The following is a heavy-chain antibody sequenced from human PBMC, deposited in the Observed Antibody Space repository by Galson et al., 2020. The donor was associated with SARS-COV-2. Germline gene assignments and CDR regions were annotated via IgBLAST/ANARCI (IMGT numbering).Heavy chain of an antibody. D-gene: IGHD3-16*01. CDR3: ARGLRLGELDYFDY. CDR2: IYYSGST. Sequence: LSLTCTVSGGSISSGGYYWSWIRQHPGKGLEWIGYIYYSGSTYYNPSLKSRVTISVDTSKNQFSLKLSSVTAADTAVYYCARGLRLGELDYFDYWGQGTLVTVSS. V-gene: IGHV4-31*03. CDR1: GGSISSGGYY. J-gene: IGHJ4*02.